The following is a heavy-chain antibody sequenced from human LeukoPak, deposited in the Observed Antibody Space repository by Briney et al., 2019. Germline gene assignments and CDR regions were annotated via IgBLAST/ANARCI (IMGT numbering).Heavy chain of an antibody. V-gene: IGHV3-23*01. CDR3: AKAHYYSSTTCPIDH. CDR2: ISGSGGST. D-gene: IGHD2-2*01. CDR1: GLALRSYA. J-gene: IGHJ4*02. Sequence: GGSLRLSCAACGLALRSYAQSWVRQAPGKGLEWVSTISGSGGSTHYADSVKGRFTISRDNSKNTLYLQMNSLRAEDTAVYYYAKAHYYSSTTCPIDHWGQGTLVTVSS.